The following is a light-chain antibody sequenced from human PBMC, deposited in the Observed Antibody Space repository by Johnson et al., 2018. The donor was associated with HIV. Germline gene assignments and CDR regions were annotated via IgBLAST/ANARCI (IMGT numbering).Light chain of an antibody. CDR3: GTWDSSLSAGGYV. CDR2: ENN. V-gene: IGLV1-51*02. Sequence: QSVLTQPPSVSAAPGQKVTISCSGSSSNIGNNYVSWFQHLPGTAPKLLIYENNKRPSGIPDRFSGSKSGTSATLGITGLQTGDEADYYCGTWDSSLSAGGYVFGTGTKVTVL. J-gene: IGLJ1*01. CDR1: SSNIGNNY.